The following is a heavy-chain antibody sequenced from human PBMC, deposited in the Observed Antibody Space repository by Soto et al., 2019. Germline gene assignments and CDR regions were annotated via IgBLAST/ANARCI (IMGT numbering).Heavy chain of an antibody. J-gene: IGHJ4*02. Sequence: EVQLVESGGGLVQPGGSLRLSCAASGFTFRSYWMQWVRQAPGKGLEWVSRIDGDDGAASATNYAASVQGRFIISRDNAKNTLHLQMNSLRVEDTAVYYCVRDSHGDYWGQGTLVTVS. V-gene: IGHV3-74*01. CDR1: GFTFRSYW. CDR2: IDGDDGAASAT. CDR3: VRDSHGDY.